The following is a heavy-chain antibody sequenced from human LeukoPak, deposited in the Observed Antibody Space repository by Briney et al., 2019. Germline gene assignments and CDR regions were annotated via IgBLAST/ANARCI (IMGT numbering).Heavy chain of an antibody. V-gene: IGHV7-4-1*02. D-gene: IGHD4-23*01. CDR2: INTNTGNP. CDR3: ARDPFLYGGNSGGGY. CDR1: GYTFTSYA. J-gene: IGHJ4*02. Sequence: ASVKVSCKASGYTFTSYAMNWVRQAPGQGLEWMGWINTNTGNPTYAQGFTGRFVFSLDTSVSTAYLQISSLKAEGTAVYYCARDPFLYGGNSGGGYWGQGTLVTVSS.